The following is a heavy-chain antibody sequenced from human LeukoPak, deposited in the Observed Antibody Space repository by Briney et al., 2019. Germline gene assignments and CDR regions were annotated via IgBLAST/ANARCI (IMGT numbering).Heavy chain of an antibody. D-gene: IGHD2-15*01. CDR2: ISINGGYT. V-gene: IGHV3-23*01. Sequence: TGGSLRLSCAASGFTFSSSAVSWVRQAPGKGLEWVSAISINGGYTYYADSVQGRFTISRDNSKSTLCLQMNSLRAEDTAVYYCAKQLGYCSDGSCYFPYWGQGTLVTVSS. CDR3: AKQLGYCSDGSCYFPY. J-gene: IGHJ4*02. CDR1: GFTFSSSA.